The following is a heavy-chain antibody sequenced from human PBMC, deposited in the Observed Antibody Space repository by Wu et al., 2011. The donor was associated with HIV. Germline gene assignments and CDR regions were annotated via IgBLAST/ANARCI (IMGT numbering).Heavy chain of an antibody. CDR1: GYTFSAYG. J-gene: IGHJ6*03. Sequence: QVQLVQSGAEVKKPGASVKVSCKASGYTFSAYGISWVRQAPGQELEWMAWISAYNRNTNYAQKLQGRVTMTTDTSTSTAYMELRSLRFDDTAVYYCARDRHPMVEPWYYYYYMDVWGKGTTVTVSS. CDR3: ARDRHPMVEPWYYYYYMDV. V-gene: IGHV1-18*01. D-gene: IGHD3-10*01. CDR2: ISAYNRNT.